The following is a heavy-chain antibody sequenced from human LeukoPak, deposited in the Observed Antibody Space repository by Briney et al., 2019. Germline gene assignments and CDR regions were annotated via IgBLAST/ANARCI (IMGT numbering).Heavy chain of an antibody. V-gene: IGHV3-33*01. D-gene: IGHD6-19*01. Sequence: GGSLRLSCAASGFTFSSFGMHWVRQAPGKGLEWVAVIWFDGSKKHYADSVQGRFTISRDNSKNTLFLQMDSLRADDTAIYHCARDRGWYSDYWGQGTLVTVPS. CDR2: IWFDGSKK. CDR3: ARDRGWYSDY. CDR1: GFTFSSFG. J-gene: IGHJ4*02.